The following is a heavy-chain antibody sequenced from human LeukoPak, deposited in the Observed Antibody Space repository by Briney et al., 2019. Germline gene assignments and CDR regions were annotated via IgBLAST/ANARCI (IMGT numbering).Heavy chain of an antibody. CDR2: ISYDGSNK. CDR3: ARGQHRWDYSHNLMSF. CDR1: GFTFSSYA. J-gene: IGHJ3*01. Sequence: GGSLRLSCAASGFTFSSYAMHWVRQAPGKGLEWVALISYDGSNKFYADSVKGRFTISRDNSKNTLYLLMNSLRADDTAVYYCARGQHRWDYSHNLMSFWGQGTLVTVSS. D-gene: IGHD4-11*01. V-gene: IGHV3-30*04.